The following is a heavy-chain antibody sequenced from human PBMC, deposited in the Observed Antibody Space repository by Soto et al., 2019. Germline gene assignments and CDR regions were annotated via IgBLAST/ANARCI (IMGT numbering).Heavy chain of an antibody. Sequence: SETLSLTCTVSGGSISSGDYYWSWIRQPPGKGLEWIGYIYYSGSTYYNPSLKSRVTISVDRSKNQFSLKLSSVTAADTAVYYCARVASSTSGAWFDPWGQGTLVTVSS. CDR2: IYYSGST. J-gene: IGHJ5*02. V-gene: IGHV4-30-4*01. CDR1: GGSISSGDYY. CDR3: ARVASSTSGAWFDP. D-gene: IGHD2-2*01.